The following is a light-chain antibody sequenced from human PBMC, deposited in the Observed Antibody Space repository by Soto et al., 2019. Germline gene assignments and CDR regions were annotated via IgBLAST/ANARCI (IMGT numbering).Light chain of an antibody. J-gene: IGLJ1*01. CDR1: SSNIGAGHD. Sequence: QAVVTQPPSVSGAPGQRVTISCTGSSSNIGAGHDVHWYQQLPGTAPKLLIYGDRNRPSGVPDRFSGSKSGNTASLTISGLQAEDEADYFCTSSTSGSLYVFGTGTKLTVL. V-gene: IGLV1-40*01. CDR3: TSSTSGSLYV. CDR2: GDR.